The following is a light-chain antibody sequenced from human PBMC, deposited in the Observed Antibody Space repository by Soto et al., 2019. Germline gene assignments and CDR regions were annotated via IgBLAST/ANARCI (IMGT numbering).Light chain of an antibody. CDR1: KRVPPIN. CDR3: HQYGTAPLT. V-gene: IGKV3-20*01. Sequence: EVVLTQSPGTLSLSPGERAPLPSRAGKRVPPINLAWSQQKRGQAPRPLIYGASSRATGIPDRFSGSGSGTDFTLTISRLEPEDFSVYYCHQYGTAPLTFGPGTKVDIK. J-gene: IGKJ3*01. CDR2: GAS.